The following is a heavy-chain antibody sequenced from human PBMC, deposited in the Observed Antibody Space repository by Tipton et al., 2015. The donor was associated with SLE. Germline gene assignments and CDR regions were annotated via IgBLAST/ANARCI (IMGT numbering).Heavy chain of an antibody. CDR1: GFTFRSYH. V-gene: IGHV3-48*04. CDR3: VRENRYWYRGMDV. CDR2: ISTSSTTI. J-gene: IGHJ6*02. D-gene: IGHD2-8*02. Sequence: SLRLSCAASGFTFRSYHMNWVRQAPGKGLEWVSYISTSSTTIFNADSVKGRFTISRDNARNSLYLQMSSLRPEDRGIYFCVRENRYWYRGMDVWGQGTTVDVSS.